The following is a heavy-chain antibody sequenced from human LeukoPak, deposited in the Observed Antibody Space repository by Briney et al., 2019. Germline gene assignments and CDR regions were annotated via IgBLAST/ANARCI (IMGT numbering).Heavy chain of an antibody. J-gene: IGHJ6*03. CDR2: IIPIFGTA. V-gene: IGHV1-69*13. CDR1: GGTFSSYT. D-gene: IGHD3-10*01. CDR3: ARGNDGSGSPSYYFYYMDV. Sequence: SVKVSCKASGGTFSSYTISWVRQAPGQGLEWMGGIIPIFGTANYAQKFQGRVTITADESTSTAYMELSSLRSEDTAVYYCARGNDGSGSPSYYFYYMDVWGKGTTVTISS.